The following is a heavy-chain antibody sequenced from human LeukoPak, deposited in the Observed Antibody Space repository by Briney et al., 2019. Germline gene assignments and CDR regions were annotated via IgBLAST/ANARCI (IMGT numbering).Heavy chain of an antibody. CDR3: ARGGSGSYPQPGLY. V-gene: IGHV1-2*02. J-gene: IGHJ4*02. CDR2: IDPNSGGT. D-gene: IGHD1-26*01. Sequence: ASVNVSCKASGYTLTVYYMHWVRQAPGQGLEWMGWIDPNSGGTNYAQKFQGRVAMTRDTSISTAYMELSSLRADDRAVYYCARGGSGSYPQPGLYWGQGTLVTVSS. CDR1: GYTLTVYY.